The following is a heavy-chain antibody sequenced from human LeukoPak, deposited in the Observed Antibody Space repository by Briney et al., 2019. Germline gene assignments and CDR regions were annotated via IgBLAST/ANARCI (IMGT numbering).Heavy chain of an antibody. CDR2: IRQDGSEE. Sequence: PGGSLRLSCAASGFTFSDYWMSWVRQAPGKGLEWVANIRQDGSEEYYVDSVKGRFTISRDNAKNSLYLQMSSLRAEDTAVYYCARDRVWTVLYWGQGTLVTVSS. D-gene: IGHD6-13*01. CDR3: ARDRVWTVLY. V-gene: IGHV3-7*01. J-gene: IGHJ4*02. CDR1: GFTFSDYW.